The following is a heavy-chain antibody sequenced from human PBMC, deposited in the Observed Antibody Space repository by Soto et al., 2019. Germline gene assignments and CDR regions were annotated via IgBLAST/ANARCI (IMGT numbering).Heavy chain of an antibody. V-gene: IGHV4-59*12. D-gene: IGHD3-10*01. CDR3: ARGRTYGSGSGNWFDP. J-gene: IGHJ5*02. CDR1: GGSISSYY. Sequence: SSETLSLTCTVSGGSISSYYWSWIRQPPGKGLEWIGYIYYSGSTYYNPSLKSRVTISVDTSKNQFSLKLSSVTAADTAVYYCARGRTYGSGSGNWFDPWGQGTLVTVSS. CDR2: IYYSGST.